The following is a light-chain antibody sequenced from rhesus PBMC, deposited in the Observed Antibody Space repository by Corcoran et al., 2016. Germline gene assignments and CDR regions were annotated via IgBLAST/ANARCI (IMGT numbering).Light chain of an antibody. CDR1: QSLLDSEDGNTY. CDR2: ELS. V-gene: IGKV2-104*01. Sequence: DIVMTQTPLSLPVTLGESTSISCRSSQSLLDSEDGNTYLEWYLQKPGQSPQCVIFELSNRASGVPERFSGSGSDTDFTLKISRVEAEDVGVYYCMQALEFPLTFGGGTKVELK. CDR3: MQALEFPLT. J-gene: IGKJ4*01.